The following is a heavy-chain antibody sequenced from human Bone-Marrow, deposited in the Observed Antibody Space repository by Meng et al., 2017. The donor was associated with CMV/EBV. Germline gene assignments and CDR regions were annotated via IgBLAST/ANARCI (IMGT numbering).Heavy chain of an antibody. CDR1: GDTFSTYG. V-gene: IGHV1-2*02. CDR3: ARALAAAGY. D-gene: IGHD6-13*01. Sequence: ASVKVSCKASGDTFSTYGISWVRQAPGQGLEWMGWINPNSGGTNYAQKFQGRVTMTRDTSISTAYMELSRLRSDDTAVYYCARALAAAGYWGQGTLVTVSS. CDR2: INPNSGGT. J-gene: IGHJ4*02.